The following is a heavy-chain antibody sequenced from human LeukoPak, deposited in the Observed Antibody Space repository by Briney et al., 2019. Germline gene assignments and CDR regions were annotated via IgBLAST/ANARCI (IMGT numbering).Heavy chain of an antibody. D-gene: IGHD5-18*01. J-gene: IGHJ4*02. V-gene: IGHV4-59*01. CDR1: GGSINSYY. Sequence: PSETLSLTCTVSGGSINSYYWSWIRQSPEKGLEWIAYIVYSGSSNYNPSLKSRVSISIDTSKNQFSLRLTSVTAADTAVYYCARFQHGYSYGLYYFDTWGQGTLVTVSS. CDR3: ARFQHGYSYGLYYFDT. CDR2: IVYSGSS.